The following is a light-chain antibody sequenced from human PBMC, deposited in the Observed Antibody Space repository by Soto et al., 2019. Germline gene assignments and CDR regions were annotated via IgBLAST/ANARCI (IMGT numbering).Light chain of an antibody. CDR2: DAS. J-gene: IGKJ4*01. CDR1: QDITNY. Sequence: DIQMTQSPSSLSASVGDRVTITCQASQDITNYLNWFQQKPGKAPKLLIYDASNLETGVPSRFSGRGSGTDYTLTIRSLQPDTIATCYCQHYDHLPLTFGGGTKVEIK. CDR3: QHYDHLPLT. V-gene: IGKV1-33*01.